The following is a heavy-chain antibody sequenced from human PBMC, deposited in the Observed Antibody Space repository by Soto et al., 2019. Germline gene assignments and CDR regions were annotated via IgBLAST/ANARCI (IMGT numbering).Heavy chain of an antibody. CDR1: GYTFASYA. V-gene: IGHV1-18*01. CDR2: ISAYNGNT. CDR3: ARNADIGDIGLVPAAINAMDV. J-gene: IGHJ6*02. D-gene: IGHD2-2*02. Sequence: GASVKVSCKASGYTFASYAISWMRQAPGQGLEWMGWISAYNGNTNYAQKLQGRVTMTTDKSTSTAYMELSSLRSEDTAVYYCARNADIGDIGLVPAAINAMDVWGRGTTVTVS.